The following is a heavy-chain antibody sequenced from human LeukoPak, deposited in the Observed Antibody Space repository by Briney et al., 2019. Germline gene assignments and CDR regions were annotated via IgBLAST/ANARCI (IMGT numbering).Heavy chain of an antibody. J-gene: IGHJ4*02. Sequence: SETLSLTCTVAGDSISSSNYYWGWTRQPPGKGLEWIATIYYSGSTNYKPSLKSRVTISLDTSKNPFSLKLTSVTAADPAMYYCLYMRVGGSIDYWGQGTLVTVSP. CDR1: GDSISSSNYY. CDR3: LYMRVGGSIDY. D-gene: IGHD3-16*01. V-gene: IGHV4-39*01. CDR2: IYYSGST.